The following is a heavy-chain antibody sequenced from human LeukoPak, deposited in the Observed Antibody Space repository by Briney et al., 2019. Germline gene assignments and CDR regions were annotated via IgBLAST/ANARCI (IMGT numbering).Heavy chain of an antibody. D-gene: IGHD3-10*01. CDR2: ITGSGGNT. Sequence: GGSLRLSCAASGFTFSNYGMNWVRQAPGKGLEWVSGITGSGGNTYYADSVKGRFTISRDNSKNTMYLQMNSLRAEDTAVYYCAKPMVRGVIITFDYWGQGTLVTVSS. CDR3: AKPMVRGVIITFDY. V-gene: IGHV3-23*01. J-gene: IGHJ4*02. CDR1: GFTFSNYG.